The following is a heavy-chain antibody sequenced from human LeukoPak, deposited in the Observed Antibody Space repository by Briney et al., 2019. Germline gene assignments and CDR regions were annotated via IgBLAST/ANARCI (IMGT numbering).Heavy chain of an antibody. D-gene: IGHD3-3*01. V-gene: IGHV1-69*04. CDR2: IIPILGIA. CDR1: GGTFSSYA. Sequence: SVKVSCKASGGTFSSYAISWVRQAPGQGLEWMGRIIPILGIANYAQKFQGRVTITADKSTSTAYMELSSLRSEDTAVYYCARSFGVVPFDYWGQGTLVTVSS. CDR3: ARSFGVVPFDY. J-gene: IGHJ4*02.